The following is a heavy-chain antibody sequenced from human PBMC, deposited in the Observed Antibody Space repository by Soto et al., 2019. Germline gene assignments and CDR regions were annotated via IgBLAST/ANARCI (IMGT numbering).Heavy chain of an antibody. CDR2: INHSATT. Sequence: SETLSLTCAVYGDSSSIYYWNWIRQPPGKGLEWIGQINHSATTNYNPSLKSRVTISVDRSTKQFSLKLISVTAADTAVYYCVRASERIIGNYYKAYFDFWGQGSLVTVSS. D-gene: IGHD1-26*01. V-gene: IGHV4-34*01. CDR1: GDSSSIYY. J-gene: IGHJ4*02. CDR3: VRASERIIGNYYKAYFDF.